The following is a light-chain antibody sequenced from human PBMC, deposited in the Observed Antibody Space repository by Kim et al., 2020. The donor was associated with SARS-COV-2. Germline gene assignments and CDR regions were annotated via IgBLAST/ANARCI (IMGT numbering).Light chain of an antibody. Sequence: SVSPGGRATLSCRASQTVPSFVVWYRQRRGQSPTLLIFDSSNRATGVPARFSGSGSGTEFTLTIDSLQSEDFAVYYCQQYNGWPLTFGGGTKLEI. CDR2: DSS. CDR3: QQYNGWPLT. V-gene: IGKV3-15*01. J-gene: IGKJ4*01. CDR1: QTVPSF.